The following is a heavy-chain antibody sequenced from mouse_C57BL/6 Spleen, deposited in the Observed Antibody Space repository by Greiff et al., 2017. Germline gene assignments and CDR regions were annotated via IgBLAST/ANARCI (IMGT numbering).Heavy chain of an antibody. CDR3: ASNYGYYAMDD. J-gene: IGHJ4*01. D-gene: IGHD1-1*02. Sequence: VQLQQSGAELVKPGASVKLSCKASGYTFTEYTIHWVKQRSGQGLEWIGWFYPGSGSIKYNEKFKDKDTLTEDKSSSTVYMELSRLTSEDSSVYFCASNYGYYAMDDWGKGTSVTVSS. CDR2: FYPGSGSI. V-gene: IGHV1-62-2*01. CDR1: GYTFTEYT.